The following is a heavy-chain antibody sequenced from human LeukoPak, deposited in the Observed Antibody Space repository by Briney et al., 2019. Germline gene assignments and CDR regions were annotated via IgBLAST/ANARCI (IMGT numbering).Heavy chain of an antibody. Sequence: SETLSLTCAVYGGSFSGYYWSWIRQPSGKGLEWIGEINHSGSTNYNPSLKSRVTISVDTSKNQFSLKLSSVTAADTAVYYCARGSRQIVVVILDYWGQGTLVTVSS. CDR1: GGSFSGYY. V-gene: IGHV4-34*01. D-gene: IGHD2-21*01. CDR3: ARGSRQIVVVILDY. CDR2: INHSGST. J-gene: IGHJ4*02.